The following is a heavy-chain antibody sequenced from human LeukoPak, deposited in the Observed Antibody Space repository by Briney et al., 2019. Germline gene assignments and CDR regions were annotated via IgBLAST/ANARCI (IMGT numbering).Heavy chain of an antibody. V-gene: IGHV4-61*02. CDR3: ARSTISWTEEGNYYYYMDV. CDR1: GGSINSGFYY. D-gene: IGHD5-24*01. CDR2: ISTSGST. Sequence: SETLSLTCTVSGGSINSGFYYWNWLRQSDGKGLEWIGRISTSGSTNYNPSIQSRVTISNQFSLRLSSVTAADTAVYYCARSTISWTEEGNYYYYMDVWDKGTTVTVSS. J-gene: IGHJ6*03.